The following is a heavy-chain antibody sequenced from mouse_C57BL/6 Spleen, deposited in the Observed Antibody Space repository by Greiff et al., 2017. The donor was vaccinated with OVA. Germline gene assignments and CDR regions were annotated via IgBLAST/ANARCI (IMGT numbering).Heavy chain of an antibody. J-gene: IGHJ1*03. CDR3: TTNYYGSSPYWYFDV. CDR2: IDPEDGDT. CDR1: GFNIKDYY. Sequence: VQLQQSGAELVRPGASVKLSCTASGFNIKDYYMHWVKQRPEQGLEWIGRIDPEDGDTEYAPKFQGKATMPADTSSNTAYLQLSSLTSEDTAFYYCTTNYYGSSPYWYFDVWGTGTTVTVSS. V-gene: IGHV14-1*01. D-gene: IGHD1-1*01.